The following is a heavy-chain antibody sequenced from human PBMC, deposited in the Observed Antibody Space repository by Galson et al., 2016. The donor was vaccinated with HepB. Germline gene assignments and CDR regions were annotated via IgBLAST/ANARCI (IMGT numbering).Heavy chain of an antibody. J-gene: IGHJ5*02. D-gene: IGHD6-19*01. CDR3: ARCFSYSSGWYHWFDP. CDR2: IYPGDSDT. CDR1: GYSFTRYW. Sequence: QSGAEVKKPGESLKISCKGSGYSFTRYWTGWVRQMPGKGLEWMGIIYPGDSDTRYSPSFQGQVTISADKSISTAYMQWSSLKASDTAMYYCARCFSYSSGWYHWFDPWGQGTLVTVSS. V-gene: IGHV5-51*01.